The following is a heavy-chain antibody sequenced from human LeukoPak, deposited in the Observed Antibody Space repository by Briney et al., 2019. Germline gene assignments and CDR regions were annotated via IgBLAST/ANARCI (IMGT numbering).Heavy chain of an antibody. CDR1: GFTFDDYA. CDR2: ISWNSGSI. J-gene: IGHJ6*02. Sequence: GRSLRLSCAASGFTFDDYAMHWVRQAPGKGLEWVSGISWNSGSIGYADSVKGRFTISRDNAKNSLYLQMNSLRAEDTALYYCAKDNVAGAAAYYGMDVWGQGTTVTLSS. CDR3: AKDNVAGAAAYYGMDV. D-gene: IGHD6-13*01. V-gene: IGHV3-9*01.